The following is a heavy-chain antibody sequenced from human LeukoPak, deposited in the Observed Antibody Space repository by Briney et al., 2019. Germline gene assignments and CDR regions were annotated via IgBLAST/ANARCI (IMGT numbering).Heavy chain of an antibody. J-gene: IGHJ4*02. D-gene: IGHD3-16*01. CDR1: GFPFSTYD. V-gene: IGHV3-13*01. CDR3: VRGGEIGFDY. Sequence: PGGSLRLPCAASGFPFSTYDMHWVRQPTRKGLEGVSSVGSAGDTYHADSVKGRFTIFRENANNYLSLQMISLRAGDTAVYYCVRGGEIGFDYWGQGPRVTVSS. CDR2: VGSAGDT.